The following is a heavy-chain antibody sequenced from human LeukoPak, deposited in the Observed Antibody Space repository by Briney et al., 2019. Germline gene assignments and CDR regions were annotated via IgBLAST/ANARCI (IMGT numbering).Heavy chain of an antibody. CDR2: INPNSGGT. Sequence: ASVKVSCKASGYTFTGYYMHWVRQAPGQGLEWMGWINPNSGGTNYAQKFQGRVTMTRDTSISTAYMELSRLRSDDTAVYYCARGDVVVPAAFIYYYYMGVWGKGTTVTVS. CDR1: GYTFTGYY. V-gene: IGHV1-2*02. CDR3: ARGDVVVPAAFIYYYYMGV. D-gene: IGHD2-2*01. J-gene: IGHJ6*03.